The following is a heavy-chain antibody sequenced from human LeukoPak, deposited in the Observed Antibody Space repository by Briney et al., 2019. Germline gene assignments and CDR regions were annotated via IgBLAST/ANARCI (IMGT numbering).Heavy chain of an antibody. CDR3: ANSPYYDYVWGSYRYSFDY. J-gene: IGHJ4*02. V-gene: IGHV3-23*01. CDR1: GFTFGDYA. CDR2: TSGSGGST. Sequence: GGSLRLSCTASGFTFGDYAMSWVRQAPGKGLEWVSATSGSGGSTYYADSVKGRFTISRDNSKNTLYLQMNSLRAEDTAVYYCANSPYYDYVWGSYRYSFDYWGQGTLVTVSS. D-gene: IGHD3-16*02.